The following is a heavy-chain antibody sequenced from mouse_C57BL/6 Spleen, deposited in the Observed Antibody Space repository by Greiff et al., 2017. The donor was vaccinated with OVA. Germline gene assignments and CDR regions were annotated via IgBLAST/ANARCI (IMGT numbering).Heavy chain of an antibody. V-gene: IGHV1-22*01. CDR3: ARDYYGSSSFDY. CDR2: INPNNGGT. Sequence: EVQLQQSGPELVKPGASVKMSCKASGYTFTDYNMHWVKQSHGKSLEWIGYINPNNGGTSYNQKFKGKATLTVNKSSSTAYMELRSLTSEDSAVYYCARDYYGSSSFDYWGKGTPVTVSA. D-gene: IGHD1-1*01. J-gene: IGHJ3*01. CDR1: GYTFTDYN.